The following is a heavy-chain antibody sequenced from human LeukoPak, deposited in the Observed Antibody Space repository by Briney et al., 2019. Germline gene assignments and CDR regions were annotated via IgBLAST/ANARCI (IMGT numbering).Heavy chain of an antibody. J-gene: IGHJ3*02. CDR2: ISSSSSYI. D-gene: IGHD2-2*01. Sequence: GGSLRLSCAASGFTFSSYSMNWVRQSPGKGLEWVSSISSSSSYIYYADSVRGRFTISRDNAKNSLYLQMNSPRAEDTAIYYCARAYHDAFDIWGQGTMVTVSS. V-gene: IGHV3-21*01. CDR3: ARAYHDAFDI. CDR1: GFTFSSYS.